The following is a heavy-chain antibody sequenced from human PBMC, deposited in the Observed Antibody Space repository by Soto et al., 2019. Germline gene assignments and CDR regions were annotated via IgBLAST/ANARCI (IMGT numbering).Heavy chain of an antibody. CDR1: GGTFSSHA. CDR2: IIPIFGTT. V-gene: IGHV1-69*13. J-gene: IGHJ6*02. D-gene: IGHD2-2*03. CDR3: GSVGYCSSTNCLFYYYHYGMDV. Sequence: SVKVSCKASGGTFSSHAISWVRQAPGRGLEWMGGIIPIFGTTNYAQNFRARVTITADESTSTAYMELSSLTSEDTAVYYCGSVGYCSSTNCLFYYYHYGMDVRGQGTTVTVSS.